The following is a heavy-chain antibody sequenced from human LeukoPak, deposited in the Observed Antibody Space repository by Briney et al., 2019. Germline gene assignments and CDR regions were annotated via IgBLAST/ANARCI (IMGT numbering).Heavy chain of an antibody. V-gene: IGHV4-39*07. J-gene: IGHJ5*02. CDR1: GGSISSSTYY. CDR2: IHESGST. CDR3: ARVYYSNYGGFDP. D-gene: IGHD4-11*01. Sequence: SETLSLTCTVSGGSISSSTYYWGWIRQPPGKGLEWIGSIHESGSTYYNPSLKSRVTISVDRSKNQFSLKLSSVTAADTAVYYCARVYYSNYGGFDPWGQGTLVTVSS.